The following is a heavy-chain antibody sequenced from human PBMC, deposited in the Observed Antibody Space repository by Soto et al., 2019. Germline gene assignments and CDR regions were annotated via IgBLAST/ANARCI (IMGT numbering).Heavy chain of an antibody. J-gene: IGHJ6*02. D-gene: IGHD5-18*01. V-gene: IGHV4-39*07. CDR1: GGSISSSSYY. Sequence: SGSLSITCTVCGGSISSSSYYWGWMRQPPGKGLAWIGSIYYSGSTYYNPSLKSRVTISVDTSKKQFSLKLSSVTAADTAVYYCARARFGDTAMVPSIYYFGMDVWGQGTTVTVSS. CDR3: ARARFGDTAMVPSIYYFGMDV. CDR2: IYYSGST.